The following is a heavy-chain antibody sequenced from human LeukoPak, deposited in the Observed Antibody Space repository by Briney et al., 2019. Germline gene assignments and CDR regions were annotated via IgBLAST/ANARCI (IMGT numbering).Heavy chain of an antibody. V-gene: IGHV4-34*01. CDR2: INHSGST. CDR3: ARGRLRHNWFDP. CDR1: GGSFSGYY. J-gene: IGHJ5*02. Sequence: SETLSLTCAVYGGSFSGYYWSWIRQTPGKGLEWIGEINHSGSTNYNPSLKSRVTISVDTSKNQFSLKLSSVTAADTAVYYCARGRLRHNWFDPWGQGTLVTVSS.